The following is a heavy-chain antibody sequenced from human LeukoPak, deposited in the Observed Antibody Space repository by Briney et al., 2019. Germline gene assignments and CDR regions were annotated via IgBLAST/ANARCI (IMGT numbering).Heavy chain of an antibody. D-gene: IGHD2-15*01. Sequence: ASVKVSCKASGYTFTGYYMHWVRQAPGQGLEWMGWINPNSGGTNYAQKFQGTVTMTRDTSISTAYMELSRLRSDDTAVYYCARDVYCSGGSCYPQWFDPWGQGTLVTVSS. CDR2: INPNSGGT. CDR3: ARDVYCSGGSCYPQWFDP. J-gene: IGHJ5*02. V-gene: IGHV1-2*02. CDR1: GYTFTGYY.